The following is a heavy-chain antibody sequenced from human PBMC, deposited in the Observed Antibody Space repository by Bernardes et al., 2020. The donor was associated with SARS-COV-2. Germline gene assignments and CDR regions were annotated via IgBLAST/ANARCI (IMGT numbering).Heavy chain of an antibody. J-gene: IGHJ3*02. V-gene: IGHV3-74*01. CDR1: GFTFSSYW. D-gene: IGHD1-26*01. CDR2: INGDGTST. Sequence: GCALRLSCAVSGFTFSSYWMHWIRQAPGKGLVWVSRINGDGTSTSYADSVKGRFTISRDNAKNTLNLQMNSLSAEDTAVYYCARGAYSLNKSGPRGVFDIWGQATMVTVSS. CDR3: ARGAYSLNKSGPRGVFDI.